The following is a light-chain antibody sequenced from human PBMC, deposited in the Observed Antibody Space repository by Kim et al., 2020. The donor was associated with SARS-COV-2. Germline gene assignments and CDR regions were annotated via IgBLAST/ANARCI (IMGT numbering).Light chain of an antibody. Sequence: QSITISCTGTSSDVGGYNYVSWYQQHPGKAPKLMIYDVSNRPSWVSNRFSGSKSGNTASLTISGLQAEDEADYYCSSYTNNSTLVFFGGGTQLTVL. J-gene: IGLJ2*01. CDR3: SSYTNNSTLVF. CDR1: SSDVGGYNY. CDR2: DVS. V-gene: IGLV2-14*03.